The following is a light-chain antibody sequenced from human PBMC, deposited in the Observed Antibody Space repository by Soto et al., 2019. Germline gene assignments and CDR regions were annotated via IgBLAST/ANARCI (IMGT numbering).Light chain of an antibody. CDR2: LASDGSH. CDR1: SGHSTYT. CDR3: QTWATGPDWV. V-gene: IGLV4-69*01. J-gene: IGLJ3*02. Sequence: QPVLTQSPSASASLGASVKLTCTLSSGHSTYTIVWHQQQPDKGPRYLMSLASDGSHYKGDGIPDRFSGSSSGAERYLTISRLQSEDEADYYCQTWATGPDWVFGGGTKLTVL.